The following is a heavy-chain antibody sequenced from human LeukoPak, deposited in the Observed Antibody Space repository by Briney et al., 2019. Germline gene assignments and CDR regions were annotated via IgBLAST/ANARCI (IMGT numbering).Heavy chain of an antibody. V-gene: IGHV4-31*03. D-gene: IGHD2-2*02. Sequence: PSQTLSLTCTVSGGSISSGGYYWSWIRQHPGKGLEWIGYIYYSGSTYYNPSLKSRVTISVDTSKNQFSLKLSSVTAADTAVHYCARGRPKQSDCSSTNCYTQLLWFGEFYFDYWGQGTLVTVSS. CDR1: GGSISSGGYY. CDR3: ARGRPKQSDCSSTNCYTQLLWFGEFYFDY. CDR2: IYYSGST. J-gene: IGHJ4*02.